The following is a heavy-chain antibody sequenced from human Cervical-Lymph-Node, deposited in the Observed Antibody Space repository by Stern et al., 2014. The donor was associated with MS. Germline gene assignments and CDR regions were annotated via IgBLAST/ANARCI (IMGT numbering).Heavy chain of an antibody. J-gene: IGHJ4*02. V-gene: IGHV4-59*01. D-gene: IGHD6-13*01. Sequence: QVQLVESGPGLVKPSETLSLTCSVSGGSISTYYWHWIRQPPGKGPECIGYIHYSRTTNYSPSLKSRVTMSLDTSKNQFSLKLSSVTAADTAVYYCGRGYVLTAGSNIDYWGQGTLVTVSS. CDR1: GGSISTYY. CDR2: IHYSRTT. CDR3: GRGYVLTAGSNIDY.